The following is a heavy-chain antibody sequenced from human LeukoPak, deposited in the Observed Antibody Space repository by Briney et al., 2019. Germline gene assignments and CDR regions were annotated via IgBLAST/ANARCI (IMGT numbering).Heavy chain of an antibody. V-gene: IGHV3-21*01. Sequence: GGSLRLSCAASGFTFSSYAMNWVRQAPGKGLEWVSTISKSGDYTYYADSVKGRFTISRDNAKNSLYLQMNSLRAEDTAVFYCVRGTGTGWFDPWGQGILVTVSS. CDR1: GFTFSSYA. J-gene: IGHJ5*02. CDR2: ISKSGDYT. CDR3: VRGTGTGWFDP. D-gene: IGHD3/OR15-3a*01.